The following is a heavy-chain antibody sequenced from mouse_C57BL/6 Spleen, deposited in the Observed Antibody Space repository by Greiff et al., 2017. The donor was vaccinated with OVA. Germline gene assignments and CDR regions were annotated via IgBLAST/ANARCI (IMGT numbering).Heavy chain of an antibody. CDR3: ARGPYDYGGYFDV. D-gene: IGHD2-4*01. CDR1: GYTFTDYN. J-gene: IGHJ1*03. CDR2: INPNNGGT. V-gene: IGHV1-18*01. Sequence: EVQLQQSGPELVKPGASVKIPCKASGYTFTDYNMDWVKQSHGKSLEWIGDINPNNGGTIYNQKFKGKATLTVDKSSSTAYMELRSLTSEDTAVYYCARGPYDYGGYFDVWGTGTTVTVSS.